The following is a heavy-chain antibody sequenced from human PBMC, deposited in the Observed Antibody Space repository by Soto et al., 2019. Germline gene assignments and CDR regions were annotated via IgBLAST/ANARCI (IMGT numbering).Heavy chain of an antibody. Sequence: VASVKVSCKASGYTFTSYYMHWVRQAPGQGLEWMGIINPSGGSTSYAQKFQGRVTMTRDTSTSTVYMELSSLRSEDTAVYYCARDSPRITPNYGMDVWGQGTTVTVSS. V-gene: IGHV1-46*01. J-gene: IGHJ6*02. CDR1: GYTFTSYY. CDR3: ARDSPRITPNYGMDV. CDR2: INPSGGST. D-gene: IGHD2-15*01.